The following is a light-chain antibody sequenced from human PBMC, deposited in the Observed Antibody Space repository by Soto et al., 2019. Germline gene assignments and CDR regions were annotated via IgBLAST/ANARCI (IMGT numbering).Light chain of an antibody. CDR1: HPININ. J-gene: IGKJ4*01. V-gene: IGKV1-16*01. CDR2: AAT. CDR3: QHYQRYPPS. Sequence: DIQMTQSPSSLSASVGDRVTITCRASHPININLVWFQQKPGKAPKSLLYAATNLQSGVPSRFSGSGGGTDFSLTISSLQPEDVATYYCQHYQRYPPSFGGGTKVDIK.